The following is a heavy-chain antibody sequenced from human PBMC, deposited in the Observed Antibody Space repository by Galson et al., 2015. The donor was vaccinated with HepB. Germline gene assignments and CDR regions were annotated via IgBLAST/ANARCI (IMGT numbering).Heavy chain of an antibody. CDR2: IKPDGSEN. CDR3: TRRAGVL. CDR1: GFSISTYW. Sequence: LRLSCAVSGFSISTYWMTWVRQAPGKGLECVAHIKPDGSENYYVDSVKGRFTISRDNARNSLYLQMNSLRAEDTAVYFCTRRAGVLWGQGTLVTVSS. D-gene: IGHD3-10*01. J-gene: IGHJ4*02. V-gene: IGHV3-7*01.